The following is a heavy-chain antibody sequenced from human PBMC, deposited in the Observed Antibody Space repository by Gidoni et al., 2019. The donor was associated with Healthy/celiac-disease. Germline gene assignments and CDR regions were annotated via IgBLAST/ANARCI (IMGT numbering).Heavy chain of an antibody. CDR1: GYGFTSYW. Sequence: EVQLVQSGAEVKKPGESLKISCKGSGYGFTSYWIGWVRQMPGKGLEWMGIIYPGDSDTRYSPSFQGQVTISADKSIATAYLQWSSLKASDTAMYYCARSMCGGDCTDAFDIWGQGTMVTVSS. CDR2: IYPGDSDT. J-gene: IGHJ3*02. D-gene: IGHD2-21*02. CDR3: ARSMCGGDCTDAFDI. V-gene: IGHV5-51*03.